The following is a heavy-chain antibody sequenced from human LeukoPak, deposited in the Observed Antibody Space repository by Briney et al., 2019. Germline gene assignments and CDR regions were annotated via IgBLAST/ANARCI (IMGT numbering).Heavy chain of an antibody. CDR1: GFTFSSYA. D-gene: IGHD3-16*01. CDR3: AKILMITFGGVKSSFDY. V-gene: IGHV3-23*01. CDR2: ISGSGGST. J-gene: IGHJ4*02. Sequence: PGGSLRLSCAASGFTFSSYAMSWVRQAPGKGLEWASAISGSGGSTYYADSVKGRFTISRDNSKNTLYLQMNSLRAEDTAVYYCAKILMITFGGVKSSFDYWGQGTLVTVSS.